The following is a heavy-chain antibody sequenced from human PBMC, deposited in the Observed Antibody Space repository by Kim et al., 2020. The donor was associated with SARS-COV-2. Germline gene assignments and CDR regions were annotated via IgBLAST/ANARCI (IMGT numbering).Heavy chain of an antibody. CDR2: ISYDGSNK. D-gene: IGHD2-2*02. CDR3: AKDPYTISSAFDY. J-gene: IGHJ4*02. Sequence: GGSLRLSCAASGFTFSSYGMHWVRQAPGKGLEWVAVISYDGSNKYYADSVKGRFTISRDNSKNTLYLQMNSLRAEDTAVYYCAKDPYTISSAFDYWGQGTLVTVSS. V-gene: IGHV3-30*18. CDR1: GFTFSSYG.